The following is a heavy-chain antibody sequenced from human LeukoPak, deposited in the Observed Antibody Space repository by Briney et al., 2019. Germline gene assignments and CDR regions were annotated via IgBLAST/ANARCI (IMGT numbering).Heavy chain of an antibody. Sequence: KSSETLFLTCTDSGGSISSYYWSWIRQPPRKGLEWIGYIYYSGSTNYNPSLKSRVTISVDTSKNQFSLKLSSVTAADTAVYYCARSHSVWTSFDYWGQGTLVTVSS. D-gene: IGHD3/OR15-3a*01. V-gene: IGHV4-59*01. CDR1: GGSISSYY. J-gene: IGHJ4*02. CDR2: IYYSGST. CDR3: ARSHSVWTSFDY.